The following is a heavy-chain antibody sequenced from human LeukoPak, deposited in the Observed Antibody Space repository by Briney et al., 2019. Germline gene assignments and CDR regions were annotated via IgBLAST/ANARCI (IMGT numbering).Heavy chain of an antibody. Sequence: GGSLRLSCAASGFTFSSYSMNWVRQAPGKGLEWVGRIKSKTDGGTTDYAAPVKGRFTISRDDSKNTLYLQMNSLKTEDTAVYYCTTDPDYYDSSGYGYYFDYWGQGTLVTVSS. D-gene: IGHD3-22*01. V-gene: IGHV3-15*01. CDR1: GFTFSSYS. CDR3: TTDPDYYDSSGYGYYFDY. J-gene: IGHJ4*02. CDR2: IKSKTDGGTT.